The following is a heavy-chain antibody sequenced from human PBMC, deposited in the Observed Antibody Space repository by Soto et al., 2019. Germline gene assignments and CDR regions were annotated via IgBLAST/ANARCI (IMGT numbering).Heavy chain of an antibody. D-gene: IGHD3-16*01. V-gene: IGHV2-5*02. CDR3: AHSRSGLGGANFDY. CDR1: GFSLSTSGVG. Sequence: QITLKESGPTLIKPTQTLTLTCTFSGFSLSTSGVGVGWIRQPPGKALEWLALIYWDDDKRYSPSLKSRLTITKDTSKNQVVLTMTNMDPVATATYYCAHSRSGLGGANFDYWGQGTLVTVSS. J-gene: IGHJ4*02. CDR2: IYWDDDK.